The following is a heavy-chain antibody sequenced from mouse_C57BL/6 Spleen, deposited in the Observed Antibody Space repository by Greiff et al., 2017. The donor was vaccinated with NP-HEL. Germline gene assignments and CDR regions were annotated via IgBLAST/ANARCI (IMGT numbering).Heavy chain of an antibody. CDR2: IYPRSGNT. Sequence: VKLQESGAELARPGASVKLSCKASGYTFTSYGISWVKQRTGQGLEWIGEIYPRSGNTYYNEKFKGKATLTADKSSSTAYMELRSLTSEDSAVYFCASSGRSRGIYYYGSSYWYFDVWGTGTTVTVSS. D-gene: IGHD1-1*01. CDR3: ASSGRSRGIYYYGSSYWYFDV. J-gene: IGHJ1*03. V-gene: IGHV1-81*01. CDR1: GYTFTSYG.